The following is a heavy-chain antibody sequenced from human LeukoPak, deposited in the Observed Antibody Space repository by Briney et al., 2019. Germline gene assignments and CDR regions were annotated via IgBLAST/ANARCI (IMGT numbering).Heavy chain of an antibody. V-gene: IGHV3-33*01. J-gene: IGHJ4*02. CDR1: GFTFSSYG. CDR2: IWIDGSNK. Sequence: GRSLRLSCAASGFTFSSYGMRWVRQAPGKGLEWVADIWIDGSNKYYADSVKGRFTISRDNSKNTLYLQMNSLRAEDTAVYYCARDRKGVAADYWGQGTLVTVSS. D-gene: IGHD6-19*01. CDR3: ARDRKGVAADY.